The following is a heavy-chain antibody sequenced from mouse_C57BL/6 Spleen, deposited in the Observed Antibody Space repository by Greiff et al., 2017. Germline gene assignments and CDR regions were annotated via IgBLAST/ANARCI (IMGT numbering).Heavy chain of an antibody. J-gene: IGHJ1*03. D-gene: IGHD1-1*01. Sequence: VKLQESGPGLVAPSQSLSITCTVSGFSLTSYGVDWVRQPPGKGLEGLGVIWGGGSTNYNSDLMSRLSISKANSKGQVFLKMNSLQTDDTAMDSVANNSLPGSSWYFDVWGTGTTVTVSS. CDR2: IWGGGST. CDR1: GFSLTSYG. V-gene: IGHV2-9*01. CDR3: ANNSLPGSSWYFDV.